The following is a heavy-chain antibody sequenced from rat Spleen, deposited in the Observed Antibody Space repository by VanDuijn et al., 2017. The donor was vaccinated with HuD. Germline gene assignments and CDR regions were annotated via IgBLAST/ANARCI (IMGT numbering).Heavy chain of an antibody. D-gene: IGHD1-1*01. J-gene: IGHJ1*01. CDR3: ARHYSNYDWYFDF. CDR1: GFTFSDYY. Sequence: EVQLVESGGGLVQPGRSLKLSCAASGFTFSDYYMAWVRQAPKKGLEWVATITSGGSNTYYPDSVTGRFSISRDNSKSILYLQMDSLRSEDTATYYCARHYSNYDWYFDFWGPGTMVTVSS. CDR2: ITSGGSNT. V-gene: IGHV5-7*01.